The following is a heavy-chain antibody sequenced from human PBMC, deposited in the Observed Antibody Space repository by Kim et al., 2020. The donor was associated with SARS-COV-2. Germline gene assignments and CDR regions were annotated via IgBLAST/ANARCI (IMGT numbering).Heavy chain of an antibody. CDR2: IKSKTDGGTT. Sequence: GGSLRLSCAASGFTFSNAWMSWVRQAPGKGLEWVGRIKSKTDGGTTDYAAPVKGRFTISRDDSKNTLYLQMNSLKTEDTAVYYCTTDPYYYDSSGPAGYWGQGTLVTVSS. V-gene: IGHV3-15*01. CDR3: TTDPYYYDSSGPAGY. CDR1: GFTFSNAW. J-gene: IGHJ4*02. D-gene: IGHD3-22*01.